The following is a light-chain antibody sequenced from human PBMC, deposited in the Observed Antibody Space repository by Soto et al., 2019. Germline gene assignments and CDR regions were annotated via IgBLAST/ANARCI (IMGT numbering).Light chain of an antibody. V-gene: IGLV1-44*01. CDR1: SSNIGINA. J-gene: IGLJ2*01. CDR3: AAWDDSLNGVV. CDR2: SNS. Sequence: QAVVTQPPSASGTPGQRVTISCSGGSSNIGINAVNWYQQLPGTAPKLLLYSNSQRPSGVPDRFSGSKSGTSASLAISGLHSEDGADYYCAAWDDSLNGVVFGGGTKVTVL.